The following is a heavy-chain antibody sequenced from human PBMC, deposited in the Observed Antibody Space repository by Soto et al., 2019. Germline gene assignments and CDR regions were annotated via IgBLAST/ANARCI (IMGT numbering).Heavy chain of an antibody. J-gene: IGHJ4*02. CDR1: GYTFTSYG. V-gene: IGHV1-18*01. CDR3: ARDSSGYYTAGFDY. Sequence: GASVKVSCKASGYTFTSYGISWVRQAPGQGLEWMGWISAYNGNTNYAQKLQGRVTMTTDNSKNTLYLQMNSLRAEDTAVYYCARDSSGYYTAGFDYWGQGTLVTVSS. D-gene: IGHD3-22*01. CDR2: ISAYNGNT.